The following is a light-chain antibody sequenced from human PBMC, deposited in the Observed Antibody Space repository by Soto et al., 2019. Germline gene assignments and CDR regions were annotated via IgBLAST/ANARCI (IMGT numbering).Light chain of an antibody. CDR2: GAS. CDR1: QGVTTAY. CDR3: QQYGASPLFT. J-gene: IGKJ3*01. Sequence: EVVLTQSPGTLSLSPGERATLSCRASQGVTTAYLAWYQHKPGQAPRLVIYGASNRATGIPDRFSGSGSGTDFTLTISRLEPEDFAVYSCQQYGASPLFTVGPGTKVDLK. V-gene: IGKV3-20*01.